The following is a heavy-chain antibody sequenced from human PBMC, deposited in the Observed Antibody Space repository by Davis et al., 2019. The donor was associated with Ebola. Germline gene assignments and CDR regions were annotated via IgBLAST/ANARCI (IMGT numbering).Heavy chain of an antibody. D-gene: IGHD3-3*01. J-gene: IGHJ6*02. V-gene: IGHV3-21*01. Sequence: GESLKISCAASGFTFSSYSMNWVRQAPGKGLEWVSSISSSSSYIYYADSVKGRFTISRDNAKNSLYLQMNSLRAEDTAVYYCAREEDFWSGYYRVGRDYYGMDVWGQGTTVTVSS. CDR1: GFTFSSYS. CDR3: AREEDFWSGYYRVGRDYYGMDV. CDR2: ISSSSSYI.